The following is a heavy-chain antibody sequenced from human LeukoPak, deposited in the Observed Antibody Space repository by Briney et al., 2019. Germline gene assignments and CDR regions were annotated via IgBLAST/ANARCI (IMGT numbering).Heavy chain of an antibody. D-gene: IGHD3-10*01. CDR3: ARQSRWVRGTIVYYFDY. Sequence: SETLSLTCTVSGGSISSYYWSWIRQPPGKGLEWIGYIYYSGSTNYNPSLKSRVTISVDTSKNQFSLKLSSVTAADTAVYYCARQSRWVRGTIVYYFDYWGQGTLVTVSS. J-gene: IGHJ4*02. CDR2: IYYSGST. V-gene: IGHV4-59*08. CDR1: GGSISSYY.